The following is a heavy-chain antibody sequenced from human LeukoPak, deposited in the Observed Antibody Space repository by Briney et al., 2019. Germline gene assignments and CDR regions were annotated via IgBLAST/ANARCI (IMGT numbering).Heavy chain of an antibody. CDR2: ISHSGST. CDR1: GESFSGYY. J-gene: IGHJ4*02. CDR3: ARVPSSGYYRNFGY. Sequence: SETLSLTCAVYGESFSGYYWNWIRQPPGKGLEWIGEISHSGSTKYNPSLKSRVTISVDTSKNQSSLKLNSVTAADTAVYYCARVPSSGYYRNFGYWGQGTLVTVSS. V-gene: IGHV4-34*01. D-gene: IGHD3-22*01.